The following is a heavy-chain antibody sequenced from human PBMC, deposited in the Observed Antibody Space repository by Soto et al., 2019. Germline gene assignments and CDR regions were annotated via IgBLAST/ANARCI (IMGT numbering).Heavy chain of an antibody. CDR2: INAGNGNT. J-gene: IGHJ6*02. CDR1: GYTFTSYA. V-gene: IGHV1-3*01. CDR3: ARDRLLWFGESPPTYYYYGMDV. D-gene: IGHD3-10*01. Sequence: ASVKVSCKASGYTFTSYAMHWVRQAPGQRLEWMGWINAGNGNTKYSQKFQGRVTITRDTSASTAYMELSSLRSEDTAVYYCARDRLLWFGESPPTYYYYGMDVWGQGTTVTVSS.